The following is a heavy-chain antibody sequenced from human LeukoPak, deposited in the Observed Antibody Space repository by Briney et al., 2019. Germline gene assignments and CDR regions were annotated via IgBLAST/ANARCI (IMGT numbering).Heavy chain of an antibody. CDR3: ARWIEYYYDSSGWGNYYYYMDV. D-gene: IGHD3-22*01. J-gene: IGHJ6*03. CDR1: GFTFSSYS. Sequence: GGSLRLSCAVSGFTFSSYSMNWVRQAPGKGLEWVSSISSSSSYIYYADSVKGRFTISRDNAKNSLYLQMNSLRAEDTAVYYCARWIEYYYDSSGWGNYYYYMDVWGKGTTVTVSS. V-gene: IGHV3-21*01. CDR2: ISSSSSYI.